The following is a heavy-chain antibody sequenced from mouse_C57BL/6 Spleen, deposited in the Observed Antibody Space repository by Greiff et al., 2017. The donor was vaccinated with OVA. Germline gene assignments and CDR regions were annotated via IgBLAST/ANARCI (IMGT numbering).Heavy chain of an antibody. CDR2: IHPNSGST. CDR1: GYTFTSYW. Sequence: QVQLQQPGAELVKPGASVKLSCKASGYTFTSYWMHWVKQRPGQGLEWIGMIHPNSGSTNYNEKFKSKATLTVDKSSSKAYMQLSSLTSEDSAVYDCARSYGSNYAMDYWGQGTSVTVSS. CDR3: ARSYGSNYAMDY. V-gene: IGHV1-64*01. D-gene: IGHD1-1*01. J-gene: IGHJ4*01.